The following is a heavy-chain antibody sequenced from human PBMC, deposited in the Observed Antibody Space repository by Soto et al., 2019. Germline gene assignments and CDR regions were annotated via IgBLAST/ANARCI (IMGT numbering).Heavy chain of an antibody. Sequence: ASETLSLTCTVSGGSVSSGSYYWSWIRQPPGKGLEWIGYIYYSGSTNYNPSLKSRVTISVDTSKNQFSLKLSSVTAADTAVYYCARGVLLWFGDEWNWFDPWGQGTLVTVSS. CDR3: ARGVLLWFGDEWNWFDP. CDR1: GGSVSSGSYY. CDR2: IYYSGST. V-gene: IGHV4-61*01. D-gene: IGHD3-10*01. J-gene: IGHJ5*02.